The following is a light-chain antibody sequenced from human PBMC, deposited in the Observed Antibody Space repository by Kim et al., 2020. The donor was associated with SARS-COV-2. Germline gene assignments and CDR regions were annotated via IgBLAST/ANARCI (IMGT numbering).Light chain of an antibody. CDR3: QQSYSTPQT. J-gene: IGKJ1*01. Sequence: GDRVTITCRASQSIRTYLNWYQQKPGIAPKLLIYDASSLQSGVPSRFSGSGSGSDFTLTISSLQPEDFASYYCQQSYSTPQTFGQGTKVDIK. V-gene: IGKV1-39*01. CDR1: QSIRTY. CDR2: DAS.